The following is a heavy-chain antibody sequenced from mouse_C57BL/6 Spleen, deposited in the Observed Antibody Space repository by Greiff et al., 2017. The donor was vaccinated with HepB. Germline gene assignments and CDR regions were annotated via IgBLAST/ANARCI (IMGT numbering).Heavy chain of an antibody. CDR2: IWGVGST. Sequence: VQVVESGPGLVAPSQSLSITCTVSGFSLTSYGVDWVRQSPGKGLEWLGVIWGVGSTNYNSALKSRLSISKDNSKSQVFLKMNSLQTDDTAMYYCASQDSSGYRFAYWGQGTLVTVSA. CDR3: ASQDSSGYRFAY. J-gene: IGHJ3*01. V-gene: IGHV2-6*01. CDR1: GFSLTSYG. D-gene: IGHD3-2*02.